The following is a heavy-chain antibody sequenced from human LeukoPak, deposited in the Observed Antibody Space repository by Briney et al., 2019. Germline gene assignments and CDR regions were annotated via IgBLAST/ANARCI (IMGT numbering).Heavy chain of an antibody. Sequence: PGGSLRLSCAASGFTFSSYAMSWVRQAPGKGLEWVSAISGSGGSTYYADSVKGRFTISRDNSKNTLYLQMNSLRAEDTAVYYCAKDTPYVAAAGTHLVRLLDYWGQGTLVTVSS. V-gene: IGHV3-23*01. CDR2: ISGSGGST. CDR1: GFTFSSYA. J-gene: IGHJ4*02. D-gene: IGHD6-13*01. CDR3: AKDTPYVAAAGTHLVRLLDY.